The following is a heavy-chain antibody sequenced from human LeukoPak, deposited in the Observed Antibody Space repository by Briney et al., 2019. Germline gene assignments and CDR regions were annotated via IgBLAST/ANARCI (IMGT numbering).Heavy chain of an antibody. CDR1: GYSFTSYW. Sequence: GESLKISCKGSGYSFTSYWIGWVRQMPGKGLEWMGIIYPGDSDTRYSPSFQGQVTISADKSISTAYLQWSSLKASDTAMYYCARHGSIARHENWFDPWGRGTLVTVSS. V-gene: IGHV5-51*01. CDR2: IYPGDSDT. D-gene: IGHD6-6*01. J-gene: IGHJ5*02. CDR3: ARHGSIARHENWFDP.